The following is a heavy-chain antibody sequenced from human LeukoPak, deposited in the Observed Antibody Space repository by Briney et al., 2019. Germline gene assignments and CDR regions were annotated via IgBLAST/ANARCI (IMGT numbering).Heavy chain of an antibody. V-gene: IGHV3-7*01. CDR3: ARDYGDYVGHDY. J-gene: IGHJ4*02. CDR2: IKQDGSEK. CDR1: GFTFSSYR. Sequence: GGSLRLSCAASGFTFSSYRMSWVRQAPGKGLEWVANIKQDGSEKYYVDSVKGRFTISRDNAKNSLYLQMNSLRAEDAAVYYCARDYGDYVGHDYWGQGTLVTVSS. D-gene: IGHD4-17*01.